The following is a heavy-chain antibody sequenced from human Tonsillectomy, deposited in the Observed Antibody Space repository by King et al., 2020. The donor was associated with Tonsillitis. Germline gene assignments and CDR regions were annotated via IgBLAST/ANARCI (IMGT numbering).Heavy chain of an antibody. CDR1: GGSISSYY. V-gene: IGHV4-59*01. D-gene: IGHD3-22*01. CDR2: IYYSGST. J-gene: IGHJ3*02. CDR3: ARDTDHYYDSSGYAFGAFDI. Sequence: QLQESGPGLVKPSETLSLTCTVSGGSISSYYWSWIRQPPGKGLEWIGYIYYSGSTNYNPSLKSRVTISVDTSKNQFSLKLSSVTAADTAVYYCARDTDHYYDSSGYAFGAFDIWGQGTMVTVSS.